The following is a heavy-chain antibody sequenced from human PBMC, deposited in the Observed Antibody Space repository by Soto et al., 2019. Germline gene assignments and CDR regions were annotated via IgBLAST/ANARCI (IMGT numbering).Heavy chain of an antibody. J-gene: IGHJ4*02. Sequence: QVQLVQSGAEVKRPGSSVKVSCKASGGTFNNYAVNWVRQAPGQGLEWMGYISPMFVKANHAQQFQGRVKITADDSTATAYLELSSLRSEDTALYYCAREVEVHTPVFGFWGQGSLVTVSS. CDR3: AREVEVHTPVFGF. CDR2: ISPMFVKA. V-gene: IGHV1-69*01. CDR1: GGTFNNYA. D-gene: IGHD2-2*01.